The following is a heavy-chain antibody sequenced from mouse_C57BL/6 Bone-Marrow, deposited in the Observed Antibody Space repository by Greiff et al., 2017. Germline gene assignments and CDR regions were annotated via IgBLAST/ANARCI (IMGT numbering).Heavy chain of an antibody. Sequence: VQLQQSGTVLARPGASVKMSCKTSGYTFTSYWMHWVKQRPGQGLEWIGDIYPGNSDTSYNQKFKGKAKLTAVTSSSTAYMELSSLTTEDSAVYYGKVIATVEGGYWGQGTTLTVSS. CDR2: IYPGNSDT. J-gene: IGHJ2*01. CDR1: GYTFTSYW. V-gene: IGHV1-5*01. CDR3: KVIATVEGGY. D-gene: IGHD1-1*01.